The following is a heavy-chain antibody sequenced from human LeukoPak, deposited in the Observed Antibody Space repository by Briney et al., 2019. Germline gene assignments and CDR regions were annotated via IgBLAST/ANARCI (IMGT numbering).Heavy chain of an antibody. D-gene: IGHD3-10*01. J-gene: IGHJ4*02. CDR1: GFTFSSDA. CDR2: ISGSGGST. Sequence: GGSLRLSCAASGFTFSSDAMSWVRQAPGKGLEWVSAISGSGGSTYYADSVKGRFTISRDNSKNTLYLQMNSLRAEDTAVYYCAKASRTYYYGSGSYYNLYYFDYWGQGTLVTVSS. V-gene: IGHV3-23*01. CDR3: AKASRTYYYGSGSYYNLYYFDY.